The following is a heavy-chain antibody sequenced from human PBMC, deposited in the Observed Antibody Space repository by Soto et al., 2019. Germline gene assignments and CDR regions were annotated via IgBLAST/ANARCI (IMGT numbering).Heavy chain of an antibody. J-gene: IGHJ3*01. CDR3: VRGVHLTAADAFDV. V-gene: IGHV5-51*01. D-gene: IGHD3-10*01. Sequence: PGESLKISCKGSGYSFTTYWIGWVRQMPGKGLDWMGIIYAGDSDSRYSPSFQGQVTISVDKSISTAYLQWSSLKASDTAMYYCVRGVHLTAADAFDVWGQGTIVTVS. CDR1: GYSFTTYW. CDR2: IYAGDSDS.